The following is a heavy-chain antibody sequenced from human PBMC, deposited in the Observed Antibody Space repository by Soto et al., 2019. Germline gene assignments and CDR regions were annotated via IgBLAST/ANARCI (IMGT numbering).Heavy chain of an antibody. J-gene: IGHJ6*02. Sequence: KPGGSLRLSCAASGFTFSNAWMSWVRQAPGKGLEWVGRIKSKTDGGTTDYAAPVKGRFTISRDDSKNTLYLQMNSLKTEDTAVYYCTTDYSSSWSNYYGMDVWGQGTTVTVSS. CDR1: GFTFSNAW. CDR2: IKSKTDGGTT. D-gene: IGHD6-13*01. V-gene: IGHV3-15*01. CDR3: TTDYSSSWSNYYGMDV.